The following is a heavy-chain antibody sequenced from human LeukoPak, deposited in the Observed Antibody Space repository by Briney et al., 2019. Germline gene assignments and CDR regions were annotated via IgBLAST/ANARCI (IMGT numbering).Heavy chain of an antibody. CDR2: ISSSSNYI. CDR1: GFTFSSYS. D-gene: IGHD3-9*01. Sequence: GGSLRLSCAASGFTFSSYSMSWVHQAPGKGLEWVSSISSSSNYIYADSVKGRFTISRDNAKNSLYLQMNSLRAEDTAVYYCARVFGYFDSNGFDYWGQGTLVTVSS. V-gene: IGHV3-21*01. J-gene: IGHJ4*02. CDR3: ARVFGYFDSNGFDY.